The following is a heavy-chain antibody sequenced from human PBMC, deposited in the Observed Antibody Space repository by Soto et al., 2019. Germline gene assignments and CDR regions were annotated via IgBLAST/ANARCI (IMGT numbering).Heavy chain of an antibody. CDR2: IWYDGSNK. Sequence: QVQLVESGGGVVQPGRSLRLSCAASGFIFSSYGMHWVRQAPGKGLDWVAIIWYDGSNKYYADSVKGRFTISRDNSKNTVYLKMNSLRAEDTAVYYCARVHRRAAAGTYGMDVWGQGTTVTVSS. CDR1: GFIFSSYG. V-gene: IGHV3-33*01. CDR3: ARVHRRAAAGTYGMDV. D-gene: IGHD6-13*01. J-gene: IGHJ6*02.